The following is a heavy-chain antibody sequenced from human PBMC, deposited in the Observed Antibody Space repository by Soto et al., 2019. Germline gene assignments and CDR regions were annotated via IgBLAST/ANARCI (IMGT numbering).Heavy chain of an antibody. J-gene: IGHJ4*02. CDR1: GFTFSSYA. CDR2: ISGSGGST. Sequence: GGSLRLSCAASGFTFSSYAMSWVRQAPGKGLEWVSAISGSGGSTYYADSVKGRFTISRDNSKNTLYLQMNSLRAEDTAVYYCAKARAQYYDFWSGYPVDYWGQGNLVTVS. V-gene: IGHV3-23*01. D-gene: IGHD3-3*01. CDR3: AKARAQYYDFWSGYPVDY.